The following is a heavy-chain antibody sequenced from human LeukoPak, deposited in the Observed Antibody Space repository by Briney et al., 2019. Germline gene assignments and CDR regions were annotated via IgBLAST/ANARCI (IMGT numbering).Heavy chain of an antibody. CDR2: IIPIFGTA. Sequence: ASVKLSCKASGGTFSSYAISWVRQAPGQGLEWMGGIIPIFGTANYAQKFQGRVTITTDESTSTAYMELSSLRSEDTAVYYCARGSGSYYEGLDYWGQGTLVTVSS. D-gene: IGHD1-26*01. V-gene: IGHV1-69*05. CDR3: ARGSGSYYEGLDY. CDR1: GGTFSSYA. J-gene: IGHJ4*02.